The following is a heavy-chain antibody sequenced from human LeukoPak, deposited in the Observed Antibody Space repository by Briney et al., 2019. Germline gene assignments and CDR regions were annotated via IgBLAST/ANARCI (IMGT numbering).Heavy chain of an antibody. V-gene: IGHV3-30*18. CDR3: AKDNEKTYYDFWSGTDDAFDI. CDR2: ISYDGSNK. J-gene: IGHJ3*02. CDR1: GFTFSSYG. Sequence: PGGYLRLSCAASGFTFSSYGMHWVRQAPGKGLEWVAVISYDGSNKYYADSVKGRFTISRDNSKNTLYLQMSSLRAEDTAVYYCAKDNEKTYYDFWSGTDDAFDIWGQGTMVTVSS. D-gene: IGHD3-3*01.